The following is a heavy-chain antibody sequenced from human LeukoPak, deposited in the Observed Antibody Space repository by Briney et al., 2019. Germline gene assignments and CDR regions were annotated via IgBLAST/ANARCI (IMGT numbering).Heavy chain of an antibody. CDR2: ISAYNGNT. V-gene: IGHV1-18*01. CDR3: ARDDCSGGSCYTGIDY. Sequence: GASVKVSCKASGYTFTSYGISWVRQAPGQGLEWMGWISAYNGNTNYAQKLQGRVTMTTDTSTSTAYMELRSLRSDDTAVYYCARDDCSGGSCYTGIDYWGQGTLVTVSS. D-gene: IGHD2-15*01. CDR1: GYTFTSYG. J-gene: IGHJ4*02.